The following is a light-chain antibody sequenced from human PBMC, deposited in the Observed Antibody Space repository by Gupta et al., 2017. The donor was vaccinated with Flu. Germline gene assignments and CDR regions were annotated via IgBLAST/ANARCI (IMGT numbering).Light chain of an antibody. Sequence: QSALTQPASVSGSPGQSITISCTGTSSDVGGYNYVSCYQQHPGKAPNLMIYDVSNRPSGAANRFSGSNSGATTAITIPVLQAAEEAAYYYKSYTNSSTSEGVFGGGTKLTV. CDR2: DVS. CDR3: KSYTNSSTSEGV. CDR1: SSDVGGYNY. J-gene: IGLJ3*02. V-gene: IGLV2-14*01.